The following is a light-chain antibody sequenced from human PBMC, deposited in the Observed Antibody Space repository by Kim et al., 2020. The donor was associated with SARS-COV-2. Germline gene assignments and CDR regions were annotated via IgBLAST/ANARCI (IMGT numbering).Light chain of an antibody. CDR3: QAWDSSTYV. V-gene: IGLV3-1*01. Sequence: SYELTQPPSVSVSPGQTASITCSGDKLGDKYACWYQQKPGQSPVLVIYQDSKRPSGIPERFSGSNSGNTATLTISGTQAMYEAYYYCQAWDSSTYVFGTGTKVTVL. CDR1: KLGDKY. CDR2: QDS. J-gene: IGLJ1*01.